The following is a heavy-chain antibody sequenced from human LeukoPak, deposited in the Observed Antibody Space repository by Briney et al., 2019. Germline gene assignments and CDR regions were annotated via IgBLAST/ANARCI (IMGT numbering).Heavy chain of an antibody. D-gene: IGHD6-13*01. Sequence: SETLSLTCAVYGGSFSGYYWSWIRQPPGKGLEWIGEINHSGSPNYNPSLKSRVTISVDTSKNQFSLKLSSVTAADTAVYYCARGLIAAAAIDYWGQGTLVTVSS. CDR3: ARGLIAAAAIDY. CDR2: INHSGSP. V-gene: IGHV4-34*01. CDR1: GGSFSGYY. J-gene: IGHJ4*02.